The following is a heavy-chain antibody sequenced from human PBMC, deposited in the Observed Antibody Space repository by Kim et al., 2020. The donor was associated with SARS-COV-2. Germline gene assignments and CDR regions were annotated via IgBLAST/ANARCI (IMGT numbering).Heavy chain of an antibody. CDR2: IYHSGST. J-gene: IGHJ6*02. CDR1: GYSISSGYY. V-gene: IGHV4-38-2*02. CDR3: ARGPVVVAAALGDGMDV. D-gene: IGHD2-15*01. Sequence: SETLSLTCTVSGYSISSGYYWGWIRQPPGKGLEWIGSIYHSGSTYYNPSLKSRVTISVDTSKNQFSLKLSSVTAADTAVYYCARGPVVVAAALGDGMDVWGQGTTVTVSS.